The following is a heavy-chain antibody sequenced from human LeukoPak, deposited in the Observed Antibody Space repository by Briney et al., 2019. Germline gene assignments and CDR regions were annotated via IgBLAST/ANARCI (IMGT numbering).Heavy chain of an antibody. Sequence: GGSLRLSCAASRFTFSCYAMRWVGQAPGKGREWVSGISGSGDNTYYADSVKGRFTISRDNSKNTLYVQVNSLGTEDTAAYYCAKGSYYDSSGSFYFDYWGQGTLVTVSS. CDR2: ISGSGDNT. V-gene: IGHV3-23*01. CDR3: AKGSYYDSSGSFYFDY. J-gene: IGHJ4*02. D-gene: IGHD3-22*01. CDR1: RFTFSCYA.